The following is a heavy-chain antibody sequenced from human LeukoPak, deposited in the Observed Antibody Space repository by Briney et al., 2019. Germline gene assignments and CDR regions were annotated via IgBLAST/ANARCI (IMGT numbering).Heavy chain of an antibody. Sequence: PSETLSLTCTVSGRSISSYYWSWIRQPPGKGLEWIGYIYYSGSTNYNPSLKSRVTISVDTSKNQFSLKLSSVTAADTAVYYCARGRAAAGNDAFDIWGQGTMVTVSS. CDR3: ARGRAAAGNDAFDI. V-gene: IGHV4-59*01. J-gene: IGHJ3*02. CDR1: GRSISSYY. D-gene: IGHD6-13*01. CDR2: IYYSGST.